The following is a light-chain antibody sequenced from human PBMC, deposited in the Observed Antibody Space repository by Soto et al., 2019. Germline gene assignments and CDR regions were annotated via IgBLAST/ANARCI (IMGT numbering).Light chain of an antibody. CDR1: SSDVGSYNL. CDR2: EGS. Sequence: QSALTQPASVSGSPGQSITISCTGTSSDVGSYNLVSWYQQHPGKAPKLMIYEGSKRTSGVSNRFSGSKSGNTASLTISGLQAEEEADYYCCSYAGSSTLVVGGGTKLTVL. CDR3: CSYAGSSTLV. V-gene: IGLV2-23*01. J-gene: IGLJ3*02.